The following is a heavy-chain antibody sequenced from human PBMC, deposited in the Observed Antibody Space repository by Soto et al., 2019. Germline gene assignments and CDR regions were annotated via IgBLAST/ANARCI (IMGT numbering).Heavy chain of an antibody. CDR1: GDSISSSNSH. J-gene: IGHJ6*04. V-gene: IGHV4-39*01. CDR3: MRFVFINMKPYPPKGLHI. CDR2: VYYGGAIFYSGNI. D-gene: IGHD3-3*02. Sequence: SETLSLTCTVSGDSISSSNSHWGWTRQPPGKGLEYIGSVYYGGAIFYSGNIYYNPSLKSRVTISVDTSKNQFSLRLSSVTAADTGVYYCMRFVFINMKPYPPKGLHIWGKGTMVTGSS.